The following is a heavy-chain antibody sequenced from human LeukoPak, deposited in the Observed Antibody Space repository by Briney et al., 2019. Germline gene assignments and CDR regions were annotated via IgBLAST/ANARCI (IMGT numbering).Heavy chain of an antibody. D-gene: IGHD6-19*01. Sequence: GGSLRLSCAASGFTFSSYAMSWVRQAPGKGLEWVSAISGSGGSTYYADSVKGRFTISRDNSKNTLYLQMNSLRAEDTALYYCARVSDISVAAYFDYWGQGTLVTVSS. J-gene: IGHJ4*02. V-gene: IGHV3-23*01. CDR1: GFTFSSYA. CDR3: ARVSDISVAAYFDY. CDR2: ISGSGGST.